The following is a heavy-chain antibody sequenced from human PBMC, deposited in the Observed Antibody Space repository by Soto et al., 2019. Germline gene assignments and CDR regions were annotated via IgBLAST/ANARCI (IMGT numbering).Heavy chain of an antibody. Sequence: GGSLRLSCAASGFTFSSYAMHWVRQAPGKGLEWVAVISYDGSNKYYADSGKGRFTISRDNSKNTRYLQMNSLRAEDAAVYYSARGLLLATSLDYGGQGTRVTVS. CDR1: GFTFSSYA. D-gene: IGHD2-15*01. CDR3: ARGLLLATSLDY. CDR2: ISYDGSNK. J-gene: IGHJ4*02. V-gene: IGHV3-30-3*01.